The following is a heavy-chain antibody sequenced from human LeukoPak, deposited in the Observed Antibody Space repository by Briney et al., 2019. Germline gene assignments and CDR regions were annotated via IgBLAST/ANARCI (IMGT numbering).Heavy chain of an antibody. Sequence: PSETLSLTCTVSGGSMTNYYWSWIRQPPGKGLEWIGYVYYTGNTRYDPSLTSRVTISVDTSKNQFSLKLSSVTAADTAVYYCASGYGGNINWFDPWGQGNLVTVSS. J-gene: IGHJ5*02. V-gene: IGHV4-59*08. CDR2: VYYTGNT. D-gene: IGHD4-23*01. CDR3: ASGYGGNINWFDP. CDR1: GGSMTNYY.